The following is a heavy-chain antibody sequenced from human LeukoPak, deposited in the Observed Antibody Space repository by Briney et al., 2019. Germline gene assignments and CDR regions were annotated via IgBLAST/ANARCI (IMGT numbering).Heavy chain of an antibody. D-gene: IGHD3-10*01. CDR2: ISSSSSYI. CDR1: GFTFSSYS. V-gene: IGHV3-21*01. CDR3: AREGYYYGSGSYPDAFDV. Sequence: GGSLRLSCAASGFTFSSYSMNWARQAPGKGLEWVSSISSSSSYIYYADSVKGRFTISRDNAKNSLYMQMNSLRAEDTAVYYCAREGYYYGSGSYPDAFDVWGQGTMVTVSS. J-gene: IGHJ3*01.